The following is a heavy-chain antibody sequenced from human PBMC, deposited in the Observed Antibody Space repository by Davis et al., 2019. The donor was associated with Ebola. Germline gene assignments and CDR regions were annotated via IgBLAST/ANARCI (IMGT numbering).Heavy chain of an antibody. J-gene: IGHJ6*02. Sequence: PGGSLRLSCAASGFTFDNYAMHWVRQAPGKGPEWVSGISWNSGIIDYVDSVRGRFTVSRDSAKHSLFLQMNSLRPEDTALYYCGKDLSPGGMDVWGPGTTVIVSS. CDR2: ISWNSGII. CDR1: GFTFDNYA. V-gene: IGHV3-9*01. CDR3: GKDLSPGGMDV. D-gene: IGHD3-16*02.